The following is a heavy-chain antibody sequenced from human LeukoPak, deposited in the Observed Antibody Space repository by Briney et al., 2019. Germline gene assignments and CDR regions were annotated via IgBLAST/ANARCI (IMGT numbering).Heavy chain of an antibody. CDR1: GGSFSGYY. J-gene: IGHJ4*02. V-gene: IGHV4-34*01. Sequence: SETLSLTCAVYGGSFSGYYWSWIRQPPGKGLEWIGEISHSGSTNYNLSLKSRVTISVDTSKNQFSLKLSSVTAADTAVYYCARGITHPYYFDYWGQGTLVTVSS. CDR3: ARGITHPYYFDY. CDR2: ISHSGST. D-gene: IGHD1-20*01.